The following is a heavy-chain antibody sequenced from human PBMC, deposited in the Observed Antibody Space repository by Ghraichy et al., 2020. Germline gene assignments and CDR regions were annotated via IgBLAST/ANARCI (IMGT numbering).Heavy chain of an antibody. V-gene: IGHV3-23*01. CDR2: ISGSGAST. CDR3: AQGLRYSDY. J-gene: IGHJ4*02. Sequence: GESLNISCAASGFTFSIYAMCWVRQAPGKGLEWVSSISGSGASTYYTDSVKGRFTISRDNSKNTLYLEMNSLRVEDTAIYYCAQGLRYSDYWGQGTLVTVSS. CDR1: GFTFSIYA.